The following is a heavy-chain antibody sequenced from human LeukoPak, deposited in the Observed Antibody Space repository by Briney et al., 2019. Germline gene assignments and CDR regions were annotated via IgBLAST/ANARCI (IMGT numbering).Heavy chain of an antibody. CDR3: ARAPLSYGVLDY. Sequence: ASVKVSCKASGYTFTSYGINWVRQAPGQGLEWMGWISVDNGYTNYAEKLRGRVTMTTDTSTSTAYMEVRSLRSDDTAVYYCARAPLSYGVLDYWGQGTLVTVSS. CDR1: GYTFTSYG. D-gene: IGHD4-17*01. CDR2: ISVDNGYT. V-gene: IGHV1-18*01. J-gene: IGHJ4*02.